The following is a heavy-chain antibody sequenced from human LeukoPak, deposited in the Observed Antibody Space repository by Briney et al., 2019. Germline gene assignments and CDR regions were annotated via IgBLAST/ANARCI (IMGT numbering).Heavy chain of an antibody. J-gene: IGHJ4*02. CDR2: IYSGGST. CDR3: ARAKPKNMVRGLIMRRESRYYFDY. D-gene: IGHD3-10*01. Sequence: GGSLRLSCAAPGFTFSSYEMNWVRQAPGKGLEWVSVIYSGGSTYYADSVKGRFTISRDNSKSTLYIQMNSLRAEDTAVYYCARAKPKNMVRGLIMRRESRYYFDYWGQGTLVTVSS. V-gene: IGHV3-53*01. CDR1: GFTFSSYE.